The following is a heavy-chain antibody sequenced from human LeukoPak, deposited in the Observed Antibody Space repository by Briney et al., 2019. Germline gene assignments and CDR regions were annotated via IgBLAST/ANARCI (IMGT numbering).Heavy chain of an antibody. V-gene: IGHV3-53*01. D-gene: IGHD1-26*01. CDR1: GFTVSSNY. CDR3: AKDADTKWAPIDY. J-gene: IGHJ4*02. CDR2: IYSGGST. Sequence: GGSLRLSCAASGFTVSSNYMSWVRQAPGKGLEWVSVIYSGGSTYYADSVKGRFTISRDNSKNTLYLQMNSLRAEDTAVYYCAKDADTKWAPIDYWGQGTLVTVSS.